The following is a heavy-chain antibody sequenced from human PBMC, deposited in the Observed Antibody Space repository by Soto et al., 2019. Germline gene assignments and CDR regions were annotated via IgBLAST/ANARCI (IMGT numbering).Heavy chain of an antibody. Sequence: SGPTLVNPTQTLTLTCTCSGFSLSTSGVGVGWIRQPPGKALEWLALIYWDDDKRYSPSLKSRLTITKDTSKNQVVLTMTNMDPVDTATYYCAHSYCSGGSCYEYYFDYWGQGTLVTVSS. J-gene: IGHJ4*02. CDR2: IYWDDDK. V-gene: IGHV2-5*02. CDR3: AHSYCSGGSCYEYYFDY. D-gene: IGHD2-15*01. CDR1: GFSLSTSGVG.